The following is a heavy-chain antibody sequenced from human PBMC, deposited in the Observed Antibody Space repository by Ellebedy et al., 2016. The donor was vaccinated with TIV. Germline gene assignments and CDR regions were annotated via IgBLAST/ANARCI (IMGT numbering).Heavy chain of an antibody. V-gene: IGHV3-7*01. J-gene: IGHJ4*02. CDR1: GFTFTNHW. CDR2: INQDVSEK. CDR3: MAHSDFDC. Sequence: PGGSLRLSCAASGFTFTNHWMSWVRQAPGKGLEWVANINQDVSEKYYVDSVKGRFTISRDNAQKSLDLQMSSLTAEDTAVYYCMAHSDFDCWGQGTLVIVSS. D-gene: IGHD2-15*01.